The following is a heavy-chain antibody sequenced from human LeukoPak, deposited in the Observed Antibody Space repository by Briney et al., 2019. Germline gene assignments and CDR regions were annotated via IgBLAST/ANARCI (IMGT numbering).Heavy chain of an antibody. Sequence: SQTLSLTCAISGDSVSRKSAAWNWIRQSPSRGLEWLGRTYYRSKWSTDYAVSVKSRITVNPDTSKNQFSLQLNSVTPDDTGVYYCARFVGGSPDYWGRGTLVTVSS. CDR2: TYYRSKWST. V-gene: IGHV6-1*01. D-gene: IGHD2-15*01. CDR1: GDSVSRKSAA. CDR3: ARFVGGSPDY. J-gene: IGHJ4*02.